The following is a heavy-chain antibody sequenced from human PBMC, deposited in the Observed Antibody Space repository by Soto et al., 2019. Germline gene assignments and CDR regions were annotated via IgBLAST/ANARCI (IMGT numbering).Heavy chain of an antibody. CDR2: ISPTFGTA. J-gene: IGHJ5*02. V-gene: IGHV1-69*01. D-gene: IGHD6-19*01. CDR1: GGTFSSYA. CDR3: ARGVSSGWTNWFDP. Sequence: QVQLVQSGAEVKKPGSSVKVSCKASGGTFSSYAISWVRQAPGQGLECMGGISPTFGTANYALKYQGRVTITADESTSTDYMELSSLRSEDTAVYYCARGVSSGWTNWFDPWGQGTLVTVSS.